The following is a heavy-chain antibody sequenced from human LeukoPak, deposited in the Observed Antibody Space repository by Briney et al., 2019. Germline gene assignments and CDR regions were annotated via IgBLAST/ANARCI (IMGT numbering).Heavy chain of an antibody. D-gene: IGHD6-13*01. CDR2: FDHGDGET. J-gene: IGHJ4*02. V-gene: IGHV1-24*01. Sequence: ASVKVSCKVSGYTLTELSMHWVRQAPGKGLEWMGSFDHGDGETIYAQKFQDRVTMTEDSSTDTAYMELSSLRSEDTAVYYCAAGRIYRLLDYWGQGTLVFVSP. CDR3: AAGRIYRLLDY. CDR1: GYTLTELS.